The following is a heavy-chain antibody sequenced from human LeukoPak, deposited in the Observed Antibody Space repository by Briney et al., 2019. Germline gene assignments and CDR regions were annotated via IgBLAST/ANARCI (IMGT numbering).Heavy chain of an antibody. Sequence: GGSLRLSCAASGFTFSDYYMSWIRQAPGKGLEWVSYISSSGGTIYYADSVKGRFTISRDNAKNSLYLQMNSLRAEDTAVYYCARDYSASYYDILTGRYNWFDPWGQGTLVTVSS. V-gene: IGHV3-11*04. CDR3: ARDYSASYYDILTGRYNWFDP. CDR2: ISSSGGTI. CDR1: GFTFSDYY. D-gene: IGHD3-9*01. J-gene: IGHJ5*02.